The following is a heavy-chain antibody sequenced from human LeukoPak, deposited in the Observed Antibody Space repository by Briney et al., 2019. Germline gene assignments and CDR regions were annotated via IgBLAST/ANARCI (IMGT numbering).Heavy chain of an antibody. CDR3: ASERGYCSGGNCFDY. CDR2: ISSSSSYI. V-gene: IGHV3-21*01. Sequence: GGSLRLSCAASGFTFSSYSMNWVRQAPGKGLEWVSSISSSSSYIYYADSMKGRFTISRDNARNSLYLQMNSLRAEDTAVYYCASERGYCSGGNCFDYWGQGTLVTVSS. D-gene: IGHD2-15*01. J-gene: IGHJ4*02. CDR1: GFTFSSYS.